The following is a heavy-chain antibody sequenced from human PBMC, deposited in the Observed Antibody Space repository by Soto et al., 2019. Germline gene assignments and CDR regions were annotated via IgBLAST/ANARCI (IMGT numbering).Heavy chain of an antibody. V-gene: IGHV1-18*01. CDR3: AKNSTSWYDY. CDR2: ISVYNGYA. CDR1: GSTVNNYG. J-gene: IGHJ4*02. Sequence: QVQLVQSGAELKKPGASVKVSCKASGSTVNNYGIGWVRQAPGQGLEWMGWISVYNGYANYAQKFQGRISMTADTSTSTAYMELRSLRSDDTAIYYCAKNSTSWYDYWGQGSLVTVSS. D-gene: IGHD2-2*01.